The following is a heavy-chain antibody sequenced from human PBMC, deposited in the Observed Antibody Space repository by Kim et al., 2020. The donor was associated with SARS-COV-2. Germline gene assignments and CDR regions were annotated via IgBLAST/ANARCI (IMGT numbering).Heavy chain of an antibody. CDR1: GYIFTNYP. D-gene: IGHD6-25*01. CDR3: ARARGNYYYYGMDV. Sequence: ASVKVSCKASGYIFTNYPINWVRQAPGQGLEWMGWINTITENPAYAQGLTGRFVLSLDTSVTTAFLQINGLKAEDTAVYYCARARGNYYYYGMDVWGQGT. CDR2: INTITENP. V-gene: IGHV7-4-1*02. J-gene: IGHJ6*02.